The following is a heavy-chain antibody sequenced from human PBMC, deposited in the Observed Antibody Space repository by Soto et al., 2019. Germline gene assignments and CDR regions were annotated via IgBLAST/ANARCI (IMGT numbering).Heavy chain of an antibody. CDR3: ARFYYDSSGYLPSPYYYYYGMDG. V-gene: IGHV3-7*04. CDR1: GFTFSSYW. Sequence: GGSLRLSCAASGFTFSSYWMSWVRQAPGKGLEWVANIKQDGSEKYYVDSVKGRFTISRDNAKNSLYPQMNSLRAADTAVYYCARFYYDSSGYLPSPYYYYYGMDGWGQGTTVTVSS. J-gene: IGHJ6*02. CDR2: IKQDGSEK. D-gene: IGHD3-22*01.